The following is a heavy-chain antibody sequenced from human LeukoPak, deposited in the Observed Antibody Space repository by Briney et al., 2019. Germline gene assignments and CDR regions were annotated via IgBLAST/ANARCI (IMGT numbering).Heavy chain of an antibody. CDR1: GGTFSSYA. CDR3: ARVYGYGYYYYGMDV. D-gene: IGHD5-18*01. CDR2: IIPIVGTT. J-gene: IGHJ6*02. Sequence: SVKVSCKASGGTFSSYAFSWVRQAPGQGLEWMGGIIPIVGTTNYAQMFQGRVTITADESTSTAYMELSSLRSEDTAVYYCARVYGYGYYYYGMDVWGQGTTVTVSS. V-gene: IGHV1-69*13.